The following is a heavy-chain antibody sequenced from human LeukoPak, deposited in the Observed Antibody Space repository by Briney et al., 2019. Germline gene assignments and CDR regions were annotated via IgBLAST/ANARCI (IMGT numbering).Heavy chain of an antibody. CDR2: IYTSGST. CDR3: ARDGSITIVGVVTAYGMDV. D-gene: IGHD3-3*01. Sequence: SQTLSLTCTVSGGSISSGSYYWSWIRQPAGKGLEWIGRIYTSGSTNYNPSLKSRVTISVDTSKNQFSLKLSSVTAADTAVYYCARDGSITIVGVVTAYGMDVWGQGTTVTVSS. J-gene: IGHJ6*02. V-gene: IGHV4-61*02. CDR1: GGSISSGSYY.